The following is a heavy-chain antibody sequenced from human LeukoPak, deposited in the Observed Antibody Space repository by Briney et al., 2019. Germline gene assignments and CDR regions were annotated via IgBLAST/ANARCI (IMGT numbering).Heavy chain of an antibody. V-gene: IGHV1-2*06. D-gene: IGHD5-18*01. CDR2: INPNSGGT. CDR1: GYTFTGYY. J-gene: IGHJ4*02. CDR3: ARIGKGGDSYGGGGVDY. Sequence: ASVKVSCKASGYTFTGYYMHWVRQAPGQGLEWMGRINPNSGGTNYAQKFQGRVTMTRNTSISTAYMELSRLRSDDTAVYSCARIGKGGDSYGGGGVDYWGQGTLVTVSS.